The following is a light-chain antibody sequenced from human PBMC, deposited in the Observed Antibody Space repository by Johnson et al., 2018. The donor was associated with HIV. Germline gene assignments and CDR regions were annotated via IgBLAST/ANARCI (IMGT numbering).Light chain of an antibody. Sequence: QSVLTQPPSVYAAPGQKVTISCSGSSSNIGNNYVSWYQQLPGTAPKLLIYENNKRPSGIPDRFSGSKSGTSATLGITGLQTGDEADYYCGTWDSSLVYVFGTGTKVTVL. V-gene: IGLV1-51*02. J-gene: IGLJ1*01. CDR3: GTWDSSLVYV. CDR1: SSNIGNNY. CDR2: ENN.